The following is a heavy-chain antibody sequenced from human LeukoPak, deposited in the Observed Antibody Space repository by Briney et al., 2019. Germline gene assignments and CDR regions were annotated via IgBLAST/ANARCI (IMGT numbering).Heavy chain of an antibody. V-gene: IGHV3-23*01. D-gene: IGHD3-10*01. CDR2: IRGSGGST. CDR3: AKTVNLWFGELLGWFDP. J-gene: IGHJ5*02. CDR1: GFTFSSYA. Sequence: GGSLRLSCAASGFTFSSYAMSWVRQAPGKGLEWVSAIRGSGGSTYYADSVKGRFTISRDNSKNTLYLQMNSLRAEDTAVYYCAKTVNLWFGELLGWFDPWGQGTLVTVSS.